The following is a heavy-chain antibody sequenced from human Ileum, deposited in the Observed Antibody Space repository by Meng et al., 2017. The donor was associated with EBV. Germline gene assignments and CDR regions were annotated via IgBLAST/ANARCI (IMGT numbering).Heavy chain of an antibody. CDR2: IDQSGYT. CDR1: GGSFNDYY. CDR3: ARYGRCNGNSFYCFDP. D-gene: IGHD4-23*01. V-gene: IGHV4-34*01. Sequence: QVRLHQWVTGLLKPSETLSLTCAVYGGSFNDYYWTWLRQPPGKGLEWIGEIDQSGYTKFNPSLSSRATISRDTSNNQFSLRLNSVTAADTALYYCARYGRCNGNSFYCFDPWGQGTLVTVSS. J-gene: IGHJ5*02.